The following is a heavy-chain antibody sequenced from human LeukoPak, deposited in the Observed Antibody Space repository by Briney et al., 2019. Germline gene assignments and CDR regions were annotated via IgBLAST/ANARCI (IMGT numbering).Heavy chain of an antibody. V-gene: IGHV3-48*03. CDR3: ARDDLSGSYYDY. CDR1: GFTLSSYE. D-gene: IGHD1-26*01. Sequence: GSLRLSCAASGFTLSSYEMNWVGQAQGKGLEWVSYISSSGSTIYYADSVKGRFTISRDNATNSLYLQMNSLRAEDTAVYYCARDDLSGSYYDYWGQGTLVTVSS. J-gene: IGHJ4*02. CDR2: ISSSGSTI.